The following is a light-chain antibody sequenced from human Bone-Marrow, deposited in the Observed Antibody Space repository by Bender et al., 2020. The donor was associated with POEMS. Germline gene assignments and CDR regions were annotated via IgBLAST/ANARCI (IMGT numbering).Light chain of an antibody. CDR1: SSDVGDFDL. CDR2: EDY. CDR3: AAWEDSLNGWV. Sequence: QSALTQPASVSGSPGQSITISCTGTSSDVGDFDLVSWYLQYPGKAPSLLIFEDYKRPSGVSDRFSAFKSGNTASLTISGLLPEDEADYYCAAWEDSLNGWVFGGGTKLTVL. J-gene: IGLJ3*02. V-gene: IGLV2-23*01.